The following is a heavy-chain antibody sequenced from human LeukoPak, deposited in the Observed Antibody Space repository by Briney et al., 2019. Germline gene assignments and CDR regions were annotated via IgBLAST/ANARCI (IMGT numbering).Heavy chain of an antibody. D-gene: IGHD3-9*01. CDR2: INHSGST. J-gene: IGHJ4*02. Sequence: SETLSLTCAVYGGSFSGYYWSWIRQPPGKGLEWIGEINHSGSTNYNPSLKSRVTISVDTSKNQFSLKLSSVTAADTAVYYCARGSSKSQFRTDWYFDNWGQGTLVTVSS. CDR1: GGSFSGYY. CDR3: ARGSSKSQFRTDWYFDN. V-gene: IGHV4-34*01.